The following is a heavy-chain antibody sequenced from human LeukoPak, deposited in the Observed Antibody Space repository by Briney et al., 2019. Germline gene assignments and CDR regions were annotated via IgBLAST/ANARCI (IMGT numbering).Heavy chain of an antibody. J-gene: IGHJ4*02. V-gene: IGHV3-23*01. CDR2: ISGGGT. CDR3: AKQRTYSGYDPLFDY. Sequence: PGGSLRLSCAASGFTFNSYAMSWVRQAPGTGLEWISTISGGGTFYADSVKGRFNISRDNANDTLFLQMNSLRADDTAVYYCAKQRTYSGYDPLFDYWGQGTLVTVSS. CDR1: GFTFNSYA. D-gene: IGHD5-12*01.